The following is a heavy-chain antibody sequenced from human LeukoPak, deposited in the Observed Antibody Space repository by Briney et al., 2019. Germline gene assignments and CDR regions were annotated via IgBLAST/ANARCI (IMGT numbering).Heavy chain of an antibody. D-gene: IGHD6-19*01. CDR3: ARASGYSSGWYPNGGDH. CDR2: ISSSSSYI. CDR1: GFTFSSYS. Sequence: GGSLRLSCAASGFTFSSYSMNWVRQAPGKGLEWVSSISSSSSYIYYADSVKGRFTISRDNAKNSLYLQMNSLRAEDTAVYYCARASGYSSGWYPNGGDHWGQGTLVTVSS. V-gene: IGHV3-21*01. J-gene: IGHJ4*02.